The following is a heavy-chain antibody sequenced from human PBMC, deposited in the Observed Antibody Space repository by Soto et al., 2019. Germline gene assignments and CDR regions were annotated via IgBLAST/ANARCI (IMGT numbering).Heavy chain of an antibody. CDR1: GFTSSNYA. Sequence: GGSLRLSCAASGFTSSNYAMSWVRQSPGKGLEWLSSIRGSGETTYYADSVKGRVTISRDNDKDTLYLQINSLTAGDTAVYYCAKGGTTTNIILDSWGPGTPVTVSS. D-gene: IGHD1-1*01. CDR2: IRGSGETT. CDR3: AKGGTTTNIILDS. V-gene: IGHV3-23*01. J-gene: IGHJ4*02.